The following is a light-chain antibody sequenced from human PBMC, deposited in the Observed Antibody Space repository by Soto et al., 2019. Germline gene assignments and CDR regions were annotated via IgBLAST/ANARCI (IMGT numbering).Light chain of an antibody. CDR2: GAS. CDR1: QSVSSSY. V-gene: IGKV3-20*01. J-gene: IGKJ2*01. CDR3: QQYGSSRT. Sequence: EIVLTQSPGTLSLSPGERATLSCRASQSVSSSYLAWYQQKPGQAPRLLIYGASSRATGIPDRFSGSGAGKDFTLTISRLEAEDFAVYYCQQYGSSRTFGQGTKLEIK.